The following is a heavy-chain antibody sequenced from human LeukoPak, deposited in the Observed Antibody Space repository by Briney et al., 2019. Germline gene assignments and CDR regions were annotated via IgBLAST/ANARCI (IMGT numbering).Heavy chain of an antibody. CDR2: IYYSGTT. J-gene: IGHJ3*01. CDR1: GGSISSYY. CDR3: ARRYNNYAFDF. V-gene: IGHV4-59*08. D-gene: IGHD3-10*01. Sequence: SETLSLTCTVSGGSISSYYWSWIRQSPDQGLEWIGSIYYSGTTNYNPSLKSRVTISVDTSKNQFSLKLSSVTATDTAIYYCARRYNNYAFDFWGQGTMVTVS.